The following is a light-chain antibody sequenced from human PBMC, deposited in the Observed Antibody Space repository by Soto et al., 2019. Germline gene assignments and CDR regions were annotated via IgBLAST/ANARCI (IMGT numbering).Light chain of an antibody. J-gene: IGKJ4*01. CDR1: QSVSSIS. CDR2: GAS. V-gene: IGKV3-20*01. Sequence: EIVLTQSPGTLSLSPGERATLSCRASQSVSSISLAWYQQKPGQAPRLLMYGASSRATGIPDRFSGSGSGTDFTLTISRLEPEDFAMYYCQQYGTTPLTFGGGTKVEIK. CDR3: QQYGTTPLT.